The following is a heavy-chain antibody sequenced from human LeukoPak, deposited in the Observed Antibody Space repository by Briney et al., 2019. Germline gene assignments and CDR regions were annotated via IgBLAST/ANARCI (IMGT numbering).Heavy chain of an antibody. V-gene: IGHV4-31*03. Sequence: SQTLSLTCTVSGGSISSGGYHWSWIRQHPGKGLEWIGYIYYSGSTYYNPSLKSRVTISVDTTKNQFSLKLSSVTAADTAVYYCARLASGYCSSTSCSYWGQGTLVTVSS. J-gene: IGHJ4*02. D-gene: IGHD2-2*03. CDR1: GGSISSGGYH. CDR2: IYYSGST. CDR3: ARLASGYCSSTSCSY.